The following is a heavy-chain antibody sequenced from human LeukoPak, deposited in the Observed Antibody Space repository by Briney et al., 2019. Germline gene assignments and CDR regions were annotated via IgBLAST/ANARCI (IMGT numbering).Heavy chain of an antibody. J-gene: IGHJ5*02. D-gene: IGHD6-19*01. CDR1: GYSLTGYY. V-gene: IGHV1-2*02. Sequence: ASVKVSCKASGYSLTGYYMHWVRQAPGQGLEWMGWINPNSGGTNYAQKFQGRVTMTSDTSINTAYMELSRLRSDDTAMYYCARDGSGWYWFDPWGQGTLVTVSS. CDR3: ARDGSGWYWFDP. CDR2: INPNSGGT.